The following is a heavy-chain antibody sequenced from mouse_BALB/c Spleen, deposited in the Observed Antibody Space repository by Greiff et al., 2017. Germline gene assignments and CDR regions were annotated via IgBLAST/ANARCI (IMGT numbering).Heavy chain of an antibody. CDR1: GYTFTSYW. Sequence: QVQLKESGAELARPGASVKLSCKASGYTFTSYWMQWVKQRPGQGLEWIGAIYPGDGDTRYTQKFKGKATLTADKSSSTAYMQLSSLASEDSAVYYCATNWDWFAYWGQGTLVTVSA. J-gene: IGHJ3*01. CDR3: ATNWDWFAY. D-gene: IGHD4-1*01. V-gene: IGHV1-87*01. CDR2: IYPGDGDT.